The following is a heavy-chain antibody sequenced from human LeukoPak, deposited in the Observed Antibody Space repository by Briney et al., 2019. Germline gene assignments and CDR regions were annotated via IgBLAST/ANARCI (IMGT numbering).Heavy chain of an antibody. CDR3: AKTKPDSSRFLAQLVRRSGSYYFDY. J-gene: IGHJ4*02. CDR2: ITGSGGST. Sequence: GGSLRLSCAASGFTFSSYAMSWVRQAPGEGLEWVSAITGSGGSTYHADSVKGRFTISRDNSKNTLYLQMSSLRVEDTAVYYCAKTKPDSSRFLAQLVRRSGSYYFDYWGQGTLVTVSS. D-gene: IGHD6-13*01. V-gene: IGHV3-23*01. CDR1: GFTFSSYA.